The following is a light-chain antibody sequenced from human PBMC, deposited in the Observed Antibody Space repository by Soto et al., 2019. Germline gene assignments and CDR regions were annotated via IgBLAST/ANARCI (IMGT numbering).Light chain of an antibody. CDR3: QQYNNWPRGT. V-gene: IGKV3-15*01. Sequence: EILMTQSPATLSVSPGERATLSCRASQSVSSSLAWYQQKPGQAPRLLIYGASTRATGIPARFSGSGSGTEFTLTISSLQSEDFAVYYCQQYNNWPRGTFGQGTKVEIK. CDR2: GAS. CDR1: QSVSSS. J-gene: IGKJ1*01.